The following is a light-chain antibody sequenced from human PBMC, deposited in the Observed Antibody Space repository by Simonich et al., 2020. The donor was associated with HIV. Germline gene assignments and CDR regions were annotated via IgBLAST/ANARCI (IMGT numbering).Light chain of an antibody. J-gene: IGKJ1*01. CDR1: QSVLYSSNNKNY. V-gene: IGKV4-1*01. Sequence: DIVMTQSPDSLAVSLGERATINCKSSQSVLYSSNNKNYLVWYQQKPGQPPKLLIYWASTRESWVPDRFSGSGSGTDFTLTISSLQAQDVAVYYCQQYYSAPLTFGQGTKVEIK. CDR3: QQYYSAPLT. CDR2: WAS.